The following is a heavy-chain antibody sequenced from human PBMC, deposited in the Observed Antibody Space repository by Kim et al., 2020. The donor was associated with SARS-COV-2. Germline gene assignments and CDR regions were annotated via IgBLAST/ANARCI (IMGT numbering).Heavy chain of an antibody. CDR3: ARDTPGIAAAGKGEGWFDH. CDR1: GYTFTSYA. CDR2: INTNTGNP. J-gene: IGHJ5*02. Sequence: ASVKVSCKASGYTFTSYAMNWVRQAPGQGLEWMGWINTNTGNPTYAQGFTGRFVFSLDTSVSTAYLQISSLKAEDTAVYYCARDTPGIAAAGKGEGWFDHWGQGTLVTVSS. D-gene: IGHD6-13*01. V-gene: IGHV7-4-1*02.